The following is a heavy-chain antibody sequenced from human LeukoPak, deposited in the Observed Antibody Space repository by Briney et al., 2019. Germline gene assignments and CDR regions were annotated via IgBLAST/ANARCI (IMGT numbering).Heavy chain of an antibody. CDR1: GFTFYNYA. J-gene: IGHJ4*02. V-gene: IGHV3-64*02. Sequence: GGSLRLSCVASGFTFYNYAMHWARQAPGKGLEYVSAIGGNGDTSYYADSVKGRFTISRDNSKNTVYLQLGSLRTEDMAVYYCATRHEYSYPYWGPGTLVTVSS. CDR2: IGGNGDTS. CDR3: ATRHEYSYPY. D-gene: IGHD5-18*01.